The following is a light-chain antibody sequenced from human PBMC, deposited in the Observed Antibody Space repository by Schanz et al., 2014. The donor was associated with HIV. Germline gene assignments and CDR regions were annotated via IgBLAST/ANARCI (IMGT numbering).Light chain of an antibody. CDR3: SSSGGSNNFVI. V-gene: IGLV2-8*01. Sequence: QSALTQPPSASGSPGQSVTISCTGTSSDVGGYNYVSWYQQHPGKAPKLMIYEVSKRPSGVPDRFSGSTSGNTAFLTVSGLQAEDEADYYCSSSGGSNNFVIFGGGTKLTVL. CDR1: SSDVGGYNY. J-gene: IGLJ2*01. CDR2: EVS.